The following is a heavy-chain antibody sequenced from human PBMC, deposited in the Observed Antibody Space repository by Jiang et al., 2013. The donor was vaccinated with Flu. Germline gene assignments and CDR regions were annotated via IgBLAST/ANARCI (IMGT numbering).Heavy chain of an antibody. CDR2: IYYSGST. Sequence: GPGLVKPSETLSLTCTVSGGSVSSGSYYWSWIRQPPGKGLEWIGYIYYSGSTNYNPSLKSRVTISVDTSKNQFSLKLSSVTAADTAVYYCAEARRNYYDSSESYAFDIWGQGTMVTVSS. V-gene: IGHV4-61*01. J-gene: IGHJ3*02. CDR3: AEARRNYYDSSESYAFDI. D-gene: IGHD3-22*01. CDR1: GGSVSSGSYY.